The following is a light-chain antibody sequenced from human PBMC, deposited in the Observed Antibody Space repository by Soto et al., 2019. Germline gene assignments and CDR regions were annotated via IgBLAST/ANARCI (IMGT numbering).Light chain of an antibody. CDR2: KDI. J-gene: IGLJ1*01. Sequence: SYELTHPPSVSLSPGHTARITCSGDALAKQYAYWYQQKPGQAPVVVIYKDIERPSGISERFSGSSSGTTVTLTISGVQAEDEADYYCQSADSSGSYVFGTGTKVTAL. V-gene: IGLV3-25*02. CDR1: ALAKQY. CDR3: QSADSSGSYV.